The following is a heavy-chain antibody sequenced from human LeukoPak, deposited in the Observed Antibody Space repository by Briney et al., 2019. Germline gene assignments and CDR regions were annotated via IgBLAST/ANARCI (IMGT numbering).Heavy chain of an antibody. CDR1: GFTVSSNS. J-gene: IGHJ3*02. Sequence: CPGGSLRLSCTVSGFTVSSNSMSWVRQAPGKGLEWVSGINWNGGSTGYADSVKGRFTISGDNAKNSLYLQMNSLRAEDTALYYCARDARTWGNAFDIWGQGTMVTVSS. V-gene: IGHV3-20*04. D-gene: IGHD7-27*01. CDR3: ARDARTWGNAFDI. CDR2: INWNGGST.